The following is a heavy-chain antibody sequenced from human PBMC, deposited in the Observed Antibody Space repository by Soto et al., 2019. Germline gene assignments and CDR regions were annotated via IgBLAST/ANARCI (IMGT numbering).Heavy chain of an antibody. CDR2: ISSSSSTI. V-gene: IGHV3-48*02. CDR3: ARDYNWNYYYYGMAV. CDR1: GFTFSSYS. D-gene: IGHD1-20*01. J-gene: IGHJ6*02. Sequence: EVQLVESGGGLVQPGGSLRLSCAASGFTFSSYSMNWVRQAPGKGLEWVSYISSSSSTIYYADSVKGRFTISRDNAKNSLSLQMNSLRDEDTAVYYCARDYNWNYYYYGMAVWGQGTTVTVS.